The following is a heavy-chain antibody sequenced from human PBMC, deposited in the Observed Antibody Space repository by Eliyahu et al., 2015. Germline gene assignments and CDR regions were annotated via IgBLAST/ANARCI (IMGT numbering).Heavy chain of an antibody. CDR1: GXXISSYY. V-gene: IGHV4-59*08. D-gene: IGHD4-17*01. CDR3: ARQAGTTVTDFDY. J-gene: IGHJ4*02. Sequence: QVQLQESGPGLVKPSETLSLTCTVSGXXISSYYWSWIRQPPGKGLEWIGYIYYSGSTNYNPSLKSRVTISVDTSKNQFSLKLSSVTAADTAVYYCARQAGTTVTDFDYWGQGTLVTVSS. CDR2: IYYSGST.